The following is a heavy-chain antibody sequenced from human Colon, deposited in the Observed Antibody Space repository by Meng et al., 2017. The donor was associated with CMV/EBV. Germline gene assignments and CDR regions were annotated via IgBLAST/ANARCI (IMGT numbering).Heavy chain of an antibody. CDR3: ARETRRRDGDYYYAMDL. Sequence: ASVKVSCKASGYTFTSYGISWVRQAPGQGLEWMGWISAYNGNTYHAQKFQGRVTMTTDTSTNTAYMELRSLRSDDTAVYYCARETRRRDGDYYYAMDLWGQGTTVTVSS. J-gene: IGHJ6*02. CDR1: GYTFTSYG. D-gene: IGHD3-16*01. V-gene: IGHV1-18*01. CDR2: ISAYNGNT.